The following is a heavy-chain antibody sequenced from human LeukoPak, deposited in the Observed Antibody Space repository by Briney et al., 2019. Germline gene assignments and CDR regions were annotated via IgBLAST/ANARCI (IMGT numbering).Heavy chain of an antibody. CDR3: ASPHYYDSGGFDAFDI. CDR1: GGTFSSYA. Sequence: SVKVSRKASGGTFSSYAISWVRQAPGQGLEWMGRIIPILGIANYAQKFQGRVTITADKSTSTAYMELSSLRSEDTAVYYCASPHYYDSGGFDAFDIWGQGTMVTVSS. J-gene: IGHJ3*02. V-gene: IGHV1-69*04. D-gene: IGHD3-22*01. CDR2: IIPILGIA.